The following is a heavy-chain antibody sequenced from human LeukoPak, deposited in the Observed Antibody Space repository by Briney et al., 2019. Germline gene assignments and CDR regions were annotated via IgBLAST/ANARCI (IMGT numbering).Heavy chain of an antibody. CDR2: ISSSSSYT. CDR3: ARVIAAAGVIYYFDY. V-gene: IGHV3-11*06. Sequence: GGSLRLSCAASGFTFSDYYMSWIRQAPGKGLEWVSYISSSSSYTNYADSVKGRFTISRDNAKNSLYLQMNSLRAEDTAVYYCARVIAAAGVIYYFDYRGQGTLVTVSS. CDR1: GFTFSDYY. J-gene: IGHJ4*02. D-gene: IGHD6-13*01.